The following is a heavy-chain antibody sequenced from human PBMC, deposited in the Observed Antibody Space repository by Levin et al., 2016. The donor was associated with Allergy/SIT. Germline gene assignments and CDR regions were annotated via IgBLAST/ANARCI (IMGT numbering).Heavy chain of an antibody. V-gene: IGHV2-5*02. Sequence: WIRQPPGKALEWLALIYWDDDKRYSPSLKSRLTITKDTSKNQVVLTMTNMDPVDTATYYCALYTPQPSRYGSGSYYARGDDAFDIWGQGTMVTVSS. J-gene: IGHJ3*02. CDR2: IYWDDDK. CDR3: ALYTPQPSRYGSGSYYARGDDAFDI. D-gene: IGHD3-10*01.